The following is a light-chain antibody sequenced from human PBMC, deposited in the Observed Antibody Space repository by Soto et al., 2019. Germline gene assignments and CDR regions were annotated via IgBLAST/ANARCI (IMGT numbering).Light chain of an antibody. J-gene: IGKJ5*01. Sequence: EIVLTQSPDPLSLSPGERATLSCRASQTVYSYLAWYQHKPGQAPRLLISGASRRATGIPDRFSGAGSGTDFTLTISRLEPEDFALYYCQQHDILPITFGQGTRLEIK. CDR1: QTVYSY. CDR3: QQHDILPIT. CDR2: GAS. V-gene: IGKV3-20*01.